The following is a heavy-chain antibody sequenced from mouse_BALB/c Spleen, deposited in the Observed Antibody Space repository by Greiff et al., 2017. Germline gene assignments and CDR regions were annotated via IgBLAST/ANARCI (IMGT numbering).Heavy chain of an antibody. J-gene: IGHJ2*01. CDR3: ARWDWEEGYFDY. CDR2: ISSGSSTI. Sequence: EVMLVESGGDLVKPGGSRKLSCAASGFTFSSFGMHWVRQAPEKGLEWVAYISSGSSTIYYADTVKGRFTISRDNPKNTLFLQMTSLRSEDTAMYYCARWDWEEGYFDYWGQGTTLTVSS. V-gene: IGHV5-17*02. CDR1: GFTFSSFG. D-gene: IGHD4-1*01.